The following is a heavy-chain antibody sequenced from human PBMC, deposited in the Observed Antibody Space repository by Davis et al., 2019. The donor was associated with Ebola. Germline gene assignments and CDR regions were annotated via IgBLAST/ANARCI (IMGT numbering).Heavy chain of an antibody. J-gene: IGHJ4*02. V-gene: IGHV3-23*01. D-gene: IGHD6-19*01. Sequence: PGGSLRLSCAASGFTFSTYAMSWVRQAPGKGLEWVSGISGNGGSTYYADSVKGRFTISRDISKNTLYLQMNSLRAEDMAVYYCAKGYSSVWYYFDFWGQGTLVTVSS. CDR1: GFTFSTYA. CDR3: AKGYSSVWYYFDF. CDR2: ISGNGGST.